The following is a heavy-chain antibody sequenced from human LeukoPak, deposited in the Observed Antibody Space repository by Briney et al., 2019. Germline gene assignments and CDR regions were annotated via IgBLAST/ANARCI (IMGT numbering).Heavy chain of an antibody. V-gene: IGHV3-48*01. Sequence: PGGSLRLSCAASASTLSNYSMAWVRQAPGKGLEWVSYISSSSSTIYYADSVKGRFTISRDNAKNSLYLQMNSLRAEDTAVYYCARDGYPTAGGFDYWGQGTLVTVSS. J-gene: IGHJ4*02. CDR1: ASTLSNYS. D-gene: IGHD4-23*01. CDR3: ARDGYPTAGGFDY. CDR2: ISSSSSTI.